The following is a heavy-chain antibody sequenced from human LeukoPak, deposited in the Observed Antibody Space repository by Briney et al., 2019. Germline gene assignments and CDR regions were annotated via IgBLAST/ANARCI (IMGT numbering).Heavy chain of an antibody. CDR1: GFTFSSYW. V-gene: IGHV3-7*01. J-gene: IGHJ6*04. Sequence: GGSLRLSCAAAGFTFSSYWMSWVRQAPGEGREWVANIKQDGSEKYYVDSVKGRFTISRDNAKNSLYLQMNSLRAEDTAVYYCARECSSTSCYDAADVWGKGTTVTVSS. CDR2: IKQDGSEK. CDR3: ARECSSTSCYDAADV. D-gene: IGHD2-2*01.